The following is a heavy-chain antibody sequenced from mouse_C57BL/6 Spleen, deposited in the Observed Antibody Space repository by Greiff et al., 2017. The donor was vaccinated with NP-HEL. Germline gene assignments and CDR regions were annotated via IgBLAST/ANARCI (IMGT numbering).Heavy chain of an antibody. J-gene: IGHJ2*01. CDR2: IDPSDSYT. Sequence: QVQLQQPGAELVRPGTSVKLSCKASGYTFTSYWMHWVKQRPGQGLEWIGVIDPSDSYTNYNQKFKGKATLTVDTSSSTAYMQLSSLTSEDSAVYYCARPRTYYCDYWGQGTTLTVSS. V-gene: IGHV1-59*01. CDR3: ARPRTYYCDY. CDR1: GYTFTSYW. D-gene: IGHD2-14*01.